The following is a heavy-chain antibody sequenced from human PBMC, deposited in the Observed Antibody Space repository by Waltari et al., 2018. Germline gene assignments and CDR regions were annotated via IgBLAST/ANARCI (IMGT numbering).Heavy chain of an antibody. D-gene: IGHD3-3*01. Sequence: QVQLQESGPGLVKPSETLSLTCTVSGGSISSYYWSWIRQPAGKGLEWIGRIYTSGSTNYNPSLKRRVTMSVDTSKDQFSLKLSALTAADTAVYYVAREGTDDFLSGYYPFFDYWGQGTLVTVSS. J-gene: IGHJ4*02. CDR1: GGSISSYY. CDR2: IYTSGST. V-gene: IGHV4-4*07. CDR3: AREGTDDFLSGYYPFFDY.